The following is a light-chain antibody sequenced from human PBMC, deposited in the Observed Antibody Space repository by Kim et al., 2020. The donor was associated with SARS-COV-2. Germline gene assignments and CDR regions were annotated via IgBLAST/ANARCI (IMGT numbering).Light chain of an antibody. CDR2: AAS. Sequence: ASVGDRVTITCRASQGSSDHVAWFQQKPGRAPKSLINAASRLQSGVPSRFSGSGSGTEFTLTISSLQPDDFGTYYCQQYSSYLWTFGQGTKVDIK. CDR3: QQYSSYLWT. CDR1: QGSSDH. V-gene: IGKV1-16*01. J-gene: IGKJ1*01.